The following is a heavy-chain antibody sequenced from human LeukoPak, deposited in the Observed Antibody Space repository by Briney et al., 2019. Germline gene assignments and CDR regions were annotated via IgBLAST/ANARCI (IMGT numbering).Heavy chain of an antibody. CDR1: GFSLSSNEVG. CDR2: IYWNDVK. D-gene: IGHD4-17*01. CDR3: AHRRTVTTFLY. J-gene: IGHJ4*02. V-gene: IGHV2-5*01. Sequence: SGPTLVKPTQTLTLTCTFSGFSLSSNEVGVGWIRQPPGQDLEWLALIYWNDVKSYNPSLKSRLTISKDISKNQVVLTMTNVDPVDTATYYCAHRRTVTTFLYWGQGTLVTVSS.